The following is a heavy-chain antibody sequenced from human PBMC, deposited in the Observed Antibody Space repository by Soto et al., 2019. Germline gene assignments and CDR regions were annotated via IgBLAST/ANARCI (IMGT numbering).Heavy chain of an antibody. Sequence: EVQLVESGGGLIQPGGSLRLSCAVSGFSVSNTYMSWVRQAPGKGLEWISVIYRGRATYYADSVKGRFTISRDDSRSTVYLQMNSLTSDDTAVYFCARDRSDSSRADSFDIWGQGTMVTVSS. CDR1: GFSVSNTY. V-gene: IGHV3-53*01. D-gene: IGHD6-25*01. CDR2: IYRGRAT. CDR3: ARDRSDSSRADSFDI. J-gene: IGHJ3*02.